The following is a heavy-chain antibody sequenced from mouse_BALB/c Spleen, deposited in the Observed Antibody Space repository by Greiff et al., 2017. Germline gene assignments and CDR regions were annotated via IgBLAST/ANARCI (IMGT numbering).Heavy chain of an antibody. V-gene: IGHV14-3*02. CDR2: INTANGNT. Sequence: VQLKQSGAELVKPGASVKLSCTASGFNIPDHDMHWVKQRPEQSLEWIGRINTANGNTKYDPKFQGKATITADKSSNTAYLQLSSLTSEDTAVYYCARALQYYFDYWGQGTTLTVSS. CDR3: ARALQYYFDY. J-gene: IGHJ2*01. CDR1: GFNIPDHD.